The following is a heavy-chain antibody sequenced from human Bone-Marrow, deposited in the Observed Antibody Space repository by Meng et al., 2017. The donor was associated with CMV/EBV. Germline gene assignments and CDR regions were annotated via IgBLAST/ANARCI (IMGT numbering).Heavy chain of an antibody. CDR3: ARVRLVPGTDNYYYYYGTDV. CDR1: GFTFSSYS. CDR2: ISSSSSYI. Sequence: GESLKISCAASGFTFSSYSMNWVRQAPGKGLEWVSSISSSSSYIYYADSVKGRFTISRDNAKNSLYLQMNSLRAEDTAVYYCARVRLVPGTDNYYYYYGTDVWGQGTTVTVSS. J-gene: IGHJ6*02. D-gene: IGHD2-2*01. V-gene: IGHV3-21*01.